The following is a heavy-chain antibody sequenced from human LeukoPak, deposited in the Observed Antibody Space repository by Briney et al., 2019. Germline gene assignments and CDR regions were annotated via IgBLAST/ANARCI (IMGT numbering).Heavy chain of an antibody. V-gene: IGHV4-61*02. CDR2: VYTSGST. D-gene: IGHD6-13*01. CDR3: AREAGYTNTWYLS. Sequence: SETLSLTCSVSGGSISGGSYSWSWIRQAAGKGLEWIGRVYTSGSTDYSPSLESRVTISVDTSKNQFSLRLTSVSAADTAVYYCAREAGYTNTWYLSWGQGTLVTVSS. CDR1: GGSISGGSYS. J-gene: IGHJ4*02.